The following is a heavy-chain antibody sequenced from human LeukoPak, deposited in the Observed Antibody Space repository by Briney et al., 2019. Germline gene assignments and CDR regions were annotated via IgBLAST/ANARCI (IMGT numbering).Heavy chain of an antibody. D-gene: IGHD6-19*01. Sequence: SQTLSLTCTVSGGSISSGSYYWSWIRQPAGKGLEWIGRIYTSGSTNYNPSLKSRVTISVDTSKNQFSLKLSSVTAADTAVYYCAGGLSGWYYFDYWGQGTLVTVSS. V-gene: IGHV4-61*02. CDR1: GGSISSGSYY. CDR3: AGGLSGWYYFDY. CDR2: IYTSGST. J-gene: IGHJ4*02.